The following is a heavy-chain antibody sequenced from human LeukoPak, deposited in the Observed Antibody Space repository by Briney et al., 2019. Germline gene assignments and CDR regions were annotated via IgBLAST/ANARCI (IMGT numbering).Heavy chain of an antibody. CDR2: ISSSSSYI. CDR3: ARDGDGMVRGAIDY. V-gene: IGHV3-21*01. CDR1: GFTFSSYG. D-gene: IGHD3-10*01. J-gene: IGHJ4*02. Sequence: PGGSLRLSCAASGFTFSSYGMHWVRQAPGKGLEWVSSISSSSSYIYYADSVKGRFTISRDNAKNSLYLQMNSLRAEDTAVYYCARDGDGMVRGAIDYWGQGTLVTVSS.